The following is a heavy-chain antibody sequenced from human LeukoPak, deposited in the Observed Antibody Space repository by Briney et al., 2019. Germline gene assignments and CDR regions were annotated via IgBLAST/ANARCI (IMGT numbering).Heavy chain of an antibody. CDR1: GGSISSGSYF. D-gene: IGHD3-22*01. V-gene: IGHV4-61*02. CDR3: ARSYYYDSSGSKDAFDI. CDR2: IYPSGST. J-gene: IGHJ3*02. Sequence: SQTLSLTCTVSGGSISSGSYFWNWIRQPAGEGLEWIGRIYPSGSTNYNPSLKSRVTISIDMSKNQFSLKLSSVTAADTAIYYCARSYYYDSSGSKDAFDIWGQGTMVTVSS.